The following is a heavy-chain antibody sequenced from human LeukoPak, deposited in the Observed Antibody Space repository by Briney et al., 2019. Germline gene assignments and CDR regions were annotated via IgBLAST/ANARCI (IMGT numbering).Heavy chain of an antibody. CDR3: AKEEGYYYDSGGYYVEYFQH. D-gene: IGHD3-22*01. Sequence: GGSLRFSGAASGFTFNNYAMSWVRKAPGKGLEWVSVISGSGGTTYYADSVKGRFTFSRDNSKNTLYLQMNSLRAEDTAVYYCAKEEGYYYDSGGYYVEYFQHWGQGTLVTVSS. J-gene: IGHJ1*01. CDR2: ISGSGGTT. V-gene: IGHV3-23*01. CDR1: GFTFNNYA.